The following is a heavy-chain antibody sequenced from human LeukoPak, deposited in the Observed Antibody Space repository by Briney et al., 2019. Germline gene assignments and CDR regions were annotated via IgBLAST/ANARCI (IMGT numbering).Heavy chain of an antibody. CDR3: ARYCSSSRCLYYYHMDV. V-gene: IGHV3-21*01. J-gene: IGHJ6*03. Sequence: GSLRLSCAASGFTFSTYCMNWVRQAPGKGLEWVSSISSGSSYIYYADSVKGRFTISRDDAKNSLYLQMNSLRAEDTAVYYCARYCSSSRCLYYYHMDVWGKGTTVTVSS. D-gene: IGHD2-2*01. CDR2: ISSGSSYI. CDR1: GFTFSTYC.